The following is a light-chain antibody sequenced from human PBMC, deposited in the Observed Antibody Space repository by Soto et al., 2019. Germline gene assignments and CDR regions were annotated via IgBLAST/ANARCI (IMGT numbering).Light chain of an antibody. CDR1: QSLLFSNGYNY. Sequence: DIVMTQSPLSLPVTPGEPASISCRSSQSLLFSNGYNYLDWYLQKPGQSPPLLLYLGSNRAYGVPDRFSGSRSCTDFTLKISRVEAEDVGVYFCRQASTTPPFTFGPGTRVEIK. V-gene: IGKV2-28*01. CDR2: LGS. CDR3: RQASTTPPFT. J-gene: IGKJ3*01.